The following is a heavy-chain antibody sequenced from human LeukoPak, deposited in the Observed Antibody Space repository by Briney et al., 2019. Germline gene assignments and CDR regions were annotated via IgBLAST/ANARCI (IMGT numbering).Heavy chain of an antibody. CDR2: KSGIA. D-gene: IGHD2-15*01. J-gene: IGHJ4*02. Sequence: SETLSLTCAVSGYSINNAHYWAWIRQPPGKGLEWIGNKSGIASYNPSLKSRVTISLDTSKNHFSLNLRSVTAADTAVYFCARASVEHSIVAGDYFDCWGQGTPVTVSS. CDR1: GYSINNAHY. CDR3: ARASVEHSIVAGDYFDC. V-gene: IGHV4-38-2*01.